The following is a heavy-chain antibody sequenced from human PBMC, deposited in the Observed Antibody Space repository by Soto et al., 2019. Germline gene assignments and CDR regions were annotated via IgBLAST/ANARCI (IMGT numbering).Heavy chain of an antibody. CDR3: ARRIAVAGTYDH. D-gene: IGHD6-19*01. V-gene: IGHV3-74*01. CDR1: GFTFNSYW. J-gene: IGHJ4*02. CDR2: IDGDGTTT. Sequence: GGSLRLSCAASGFTFNSYWMHWVRQVPGRGLECVSRIDGDGTTTHYADSVKGRFTISRDNAKNTLYLQMNSLRAEDSAVYLCARRIAVAGTYDHWGQGTLVTVSS.